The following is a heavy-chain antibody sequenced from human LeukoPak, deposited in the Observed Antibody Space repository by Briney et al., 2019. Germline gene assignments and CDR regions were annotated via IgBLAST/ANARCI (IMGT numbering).Heavy chain of an antibody. Sequence: GESLKISCKGSGYSFTSYWIGWVRQMPGKGLEWMGIIYPGDSDTRYSPSFQGQVTISADKSISTAYLQWSSLKASDTAMYYCAGGPFTMSEYSYGYVDYFDYWGQGTLVTVSS. CDR2: IYPGDSDT. CDR1: GYSFTSYW. CDR3: AGGPFTMSEYSYGYVDYFDY. V-gene: IGHV5-51*01. D-gene: IGHD5-18*01. J-gene: IGHJ4*02.